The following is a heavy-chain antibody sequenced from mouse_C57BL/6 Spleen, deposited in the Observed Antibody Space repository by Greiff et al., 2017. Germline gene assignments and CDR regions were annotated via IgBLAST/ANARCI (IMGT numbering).Heavy chain of an antibody. CDR3: AREGYDRDWYFDV. J-gene: IGHJ1*03. CDR1: GYTFTSYG. CDR2: IYPRSGNT. Sequence: VKLMESGAELARPGASVKLSCKASGYTFTSYGISWVKQRTGQGLEWIGEIYPRSGNTYYNEKFKGKATLTADKSSSTAYMELRSLTSEDSAVYFCAREGYDRDWYFDVWGTGTTVTVSS. D-gene: IGHD2-2*01. V-gene: IGHV1-81*01.